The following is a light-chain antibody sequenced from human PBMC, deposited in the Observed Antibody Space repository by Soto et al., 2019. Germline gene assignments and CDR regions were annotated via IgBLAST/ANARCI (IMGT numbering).Light chain of an antibody. Sequence: DIQMTQSPSTLSASVGDRVTITCRASQSISSWLAWYQQKPGKAPKLLIYDASSLESGVPSRFSGSGSGTEFTLTISSLQPDDVATYYCQQYNSHSRTFGQGTKVEIK. V-gene: IGKV1-5*01. CDR3: QQYNSHSRT. CDR2: DAS. J-gene: IGKJ1*01. CDR1: QSISSW.